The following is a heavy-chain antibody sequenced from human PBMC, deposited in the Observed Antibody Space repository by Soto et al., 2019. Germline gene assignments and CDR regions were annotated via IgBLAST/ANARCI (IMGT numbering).Heavy chain of an antibody. CDR3: AREVYSSSSFDY. J-gene: IGHJ4*02. CDR2: IYYSGST. V-gene: IGHV4-30-4*01. CDR1: GGSISSGDYY. D-gene: IGHD6-6*01. Sequence: QVQLQESGPGLVKPSQTLSLTCTVSGGSISSGDYYWSWIRQPPGKGLEWIGYIYYSGSTYYNPSLQSRVTISVDPSKTQFPLKLSFVTAADTAVYYGAREVYSSSSFDYWGQGTLVTVSS.